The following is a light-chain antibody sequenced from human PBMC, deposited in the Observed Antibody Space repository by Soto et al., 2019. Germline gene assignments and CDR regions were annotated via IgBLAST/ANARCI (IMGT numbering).Light chain of an antibody. V-gene: IGKV2-30*01. CDR3: MQGTHWPYT. CDR1: LSLVYSDGNTY. CDR2: KVS. Sequence: DVVMTQSPLSLPVTLGQPASISCRSSLSLVYSDGNTYLSWFQQGPGQSPRRLIYKVSNRDSGVPDRFGGSGSGTDFTLKISWVEADDVGVYYCMQGTHWPYTFGQGTKLEIK. J-gene: IGKJ2*01.